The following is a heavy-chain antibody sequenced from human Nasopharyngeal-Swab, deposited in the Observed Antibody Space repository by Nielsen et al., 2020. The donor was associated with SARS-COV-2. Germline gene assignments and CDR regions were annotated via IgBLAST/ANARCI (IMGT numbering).Heavy chain of an antibody. V-gene: IGHV3-33*01. CDR2: IWYDGSNK. J-gene: IGHJ4*02. D-gene: IGHD6-19*01. CDR1: GFTFSSYG. CDR3: ARGGGDSSGWHFDY. Sequence: GGPLRPSCAASGFTFSSYGMHWVRQAPDKGLEWVAVIWYDGSNKYYADSVKGRVTISRDKSKNTLYLQMNSLRAEDTAVYYCARGGGDSSGWHFDYWGQGTLVTVSS.